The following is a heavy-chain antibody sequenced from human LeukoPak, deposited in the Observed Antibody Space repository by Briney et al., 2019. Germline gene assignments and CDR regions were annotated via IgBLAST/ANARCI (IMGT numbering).Heavy chain of an antibody. J-gene: IGHJ4*02. CDR2: ISSTSTTI. V-gene: IGHV3-48*04. D-gene: IGHD6-19*01. Sequence: PGGPLRLSCAASGFTFSSYSMNWVRQAPGKGLEWVSYISSTSTTIYYADSVKGRFTISRDNAKNSLYLQMNSLRAEDTAVYYCASGYSSGPVYWGQGNLVTVSS. CDR3: ASGYSSGPVY. CDR1: GFTFSSYS.